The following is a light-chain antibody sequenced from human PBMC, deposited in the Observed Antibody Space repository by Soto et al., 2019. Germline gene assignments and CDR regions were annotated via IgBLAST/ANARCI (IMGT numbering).Light chain of an antibody. J-gene: IGLJ3*02. V-gene: IGLV1-51*02. Sequence: QSVLTQPPSVSAAPGQKVTISCSGSSSNIGSGSVSWYQPVPGTAPKLLIYENNERPLGIPDRFSGSKSGTSATLDITGLQTGDEADYYCGTWDMSLSAGVFGGGTKLTVL. CDR1: SSNIGSGS. CDR3: GTWDMSLSAGV. CDR2: ENN.